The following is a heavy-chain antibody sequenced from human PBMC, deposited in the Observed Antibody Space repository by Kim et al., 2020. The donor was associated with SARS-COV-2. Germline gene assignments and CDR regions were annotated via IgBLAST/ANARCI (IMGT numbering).Heavy chain of an antibody. D-gene: IGHD6-13*01. J-gene: IGHJ3*02. V-gene: IGHV1-69*01. Sequence: QKFQGRVTITADEATSTAYMELSSLRSEDTAVYYCARGGGAAAGENAFDIWGQGTMVTVSS. CDR3: ARGGGAAAGENAFDI.